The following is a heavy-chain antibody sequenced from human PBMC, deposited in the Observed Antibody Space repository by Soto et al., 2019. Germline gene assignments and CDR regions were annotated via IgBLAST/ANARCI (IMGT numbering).Heavy chain of an antibody. V-gene: IGHV3-23*01. CDR2: ISGSGVTT. J-gene: IGHJ5*02. D-gene: IGHD3-3*01. CDR3: AKGKNFWSGYLNWFDP. CDR1: GFTFSNYA. Sequence: EVQLLESGGGLVQPGGSLRLSCATSGFTFSNYAMSWVRQAPGKGLEWVSAISGSGVTTYYADSVKGRFTISRDNAKSTLYLQINCLRAEDTAVYYCAKGKNFWSGYLNWFDPWGQGTLVTVSS.